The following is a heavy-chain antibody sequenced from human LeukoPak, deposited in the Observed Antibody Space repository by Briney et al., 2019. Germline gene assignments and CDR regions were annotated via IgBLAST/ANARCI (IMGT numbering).Heavy chain of an antibody. CDR1: GFTFSSYA. D-gene: IGHD3-22*01. CDR2: ISGSGANT. V-gene: IGHV3-23*01. CDR3: AKGSDYYDSSGYYYVKYFDY. Sequence: GGSLRLSCAASGFTFSSYAMSWVRQAPGKGLEWVSAISGSGANTYYADSVKGRFTISRDNSKNTLYLQMNSLRAEDTAVYYCAKGSDYYDSSGYYYVKYFDYWGQGTLVTVSS. J-gene: IGHJ4*02.